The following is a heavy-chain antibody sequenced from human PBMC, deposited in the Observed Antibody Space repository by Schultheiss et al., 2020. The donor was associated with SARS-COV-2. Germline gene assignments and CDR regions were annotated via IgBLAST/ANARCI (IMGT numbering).Heavy chain of an antibody. CDR1: GFTFSDYY. D-gene: IGHD3-10*01. Sequence: GGSLRLSCAASGFTFSDYYMSWVRQAPGKGLEWVSAISGSGGSTYYADSVKGRFTISRDNAKNTLYLQMNSLRAEDTAVYYCARVIDIGELWVYYYYGMDVWGQGTTVTVSS. V-gene: IGHV3-11*04. J-gene: IGHJ6*02. CDR2: ISGSGGST. CDR3: ARVIDIGELWVYYYYGMDV.